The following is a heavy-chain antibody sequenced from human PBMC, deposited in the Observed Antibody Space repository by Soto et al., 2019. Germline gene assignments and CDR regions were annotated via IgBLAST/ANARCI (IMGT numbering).Heavy chain of an antibody. Sequence: GESLKISCKASGDSCTTYWINWVRQMPGKGLEWMGRIDPSDSYTNYSPSFEGLVTISADKSTSTAYLQWSSLKASDTGIFYCARTRTTLVTQIDYWGEGSQVTVCS. J-gene: IGHJ4*02. CDR1: GDSCTTYW. D-gene: IGHD2-21*02. CDR3: ARTRTTLVTQIDY. CDR2: IDPSDSYT. V-gene: IGHV5-10-1*01.